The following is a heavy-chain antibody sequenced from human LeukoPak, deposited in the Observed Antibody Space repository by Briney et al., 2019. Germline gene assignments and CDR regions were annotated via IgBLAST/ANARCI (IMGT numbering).Heavy chain of an antibody. V-gene: IGHV3-23*01. CDR2: ITGSGGTT. D-gene: IGHD5-12*01. J-gene: IGHJ4*02. Sequence: GGSLRLSCAASGFTFSNYAMTWVRQAQGKGLQWVSAITGSGGTTYYADSVKGRFAISRDNSKNTLYLQMNSLRAEDTAVYYCATLMRGPTGYSGYGGEDYWGQGTLVTVSS. CDR1: GFTFSNYA. CDR3: ATLMRGPTGYSGYGGEDY.